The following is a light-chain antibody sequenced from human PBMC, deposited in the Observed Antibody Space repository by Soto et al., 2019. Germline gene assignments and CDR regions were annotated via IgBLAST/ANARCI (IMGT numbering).Light chain of an antibody. V-gene: IGKV3-15*01. CDR2: RTS. Sequence: EIVMTQSPATLSVSPGERATLSCRASQSISSNLAWYQQKPGQAPRLLMFRTSSRATGFPARFSGSGSGTEFNLTISSLQPDDFATYYCQQYDNYPLTFGGGTKVDI. J-gene: IGKJ4*01. CDR3: QQYDNYPLT. CDR1: QSISSN.